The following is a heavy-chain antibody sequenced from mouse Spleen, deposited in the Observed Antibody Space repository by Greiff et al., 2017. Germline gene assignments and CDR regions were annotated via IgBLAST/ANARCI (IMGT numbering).Heavy chain of an antibody. Sequence: EVQLVESGGGLVKPGGSLKLSCAASGFTFSSYAMSWVRQTPEKRLEWVATISDGGGYTYYPDNVKGRFTISRDKAKNNLYLQMSHLKSEDTAMYYCARESGIDYWGQGTTLTVSS. CDR1: GFTFSSYA. CDR3: ARESGIDY. CDR2: ISDGGGYT. V-gene: IGHV5-4*01. D-gene: IGHD4-1*01. J-gene: IGHJ2*01.